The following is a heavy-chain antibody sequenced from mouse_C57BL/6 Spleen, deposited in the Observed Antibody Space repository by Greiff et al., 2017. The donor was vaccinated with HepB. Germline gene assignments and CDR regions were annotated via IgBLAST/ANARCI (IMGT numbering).Heavy chain of an antibody. CDR1: GFTFTDYY. CDR3: ARQYYGRYFDV. D-gene: IGHD1-1*01. Sequence: DVKLVESGGGLVQPGGSLSLSCAASGFTFTDYYMSWVRQPPGKALEWLGFIRNKANGYTTEYSASVKGRFTISRDNSQSILYLQMNALRAEDSATYYCARQYYGRYFDVWGTGTTVTVSS. CDR2: IRNKANGYTT. V-gene: IGHV7-3*01. J-gene: IGHJ1*03.